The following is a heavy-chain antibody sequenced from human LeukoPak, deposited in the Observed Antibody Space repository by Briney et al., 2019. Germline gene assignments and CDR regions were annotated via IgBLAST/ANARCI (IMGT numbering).Heavy chain of an antibody. J-gene: IGHJ3*02. CDR3: ARDSSSWSVHKDAFDI. CDR1: GVSFSNYW. Sequence: GGSLRLSCTASGVSFSNYWMSWVRQAPGKGLEWVGHAKQDGSETYYVDSVKGRFTVSRDNVKNSLFLQMNSLRVEDTAMYYCARDSSSWSVHKDAFDIWGQGTMVTVSS. CDR2: AKQDGSET. D-gene: IGHD6-13*01. V-gene: IGHV3-7*01.